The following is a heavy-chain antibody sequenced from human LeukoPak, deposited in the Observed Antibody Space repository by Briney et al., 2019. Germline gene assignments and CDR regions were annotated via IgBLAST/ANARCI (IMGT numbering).Heavy chain of an antibody. CDR1: GFTFSDYY. J-gene: IGHJ6*03. CDR3: ARGYCSGGSCYLYYYYMDV. CDR2: ISSSGSTI. D-gene: IGHD2-15*01. V-gene: IGHV3-11*01. Sequence: GGSLSLSCAASGFTFSDYYMSWIRQAPGKGLEWVSYISSSGSTIYYADSVKGRFTISRDNAKNSLYLQMNSLRAEDTAVYYCARGYCSGGSCYLYYYYMDVWGKGTTVTVSS.